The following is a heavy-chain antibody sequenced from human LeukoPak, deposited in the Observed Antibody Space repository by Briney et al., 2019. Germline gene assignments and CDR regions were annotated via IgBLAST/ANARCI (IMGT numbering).Heavy chain of an antibody. D-gene: IGHD1-26*01. CDR3: ARVGIDNTPDLDF. CDR2: SRNRAKSYTT. Sequence: GGSLRLSCAVSGFTFSDHYMDWVRQAPGKGLEWVGRSRNRAKSYTTDYAASVKGRFTISRDDSKSTLYLQMNSLETEDTAVYYCARVGIDNTPDLDFWGQGTLVTVSS. CDR1: GFTFSDHY. V-gene: IGHV3-72*01. J-gene: IGHJ4*02.